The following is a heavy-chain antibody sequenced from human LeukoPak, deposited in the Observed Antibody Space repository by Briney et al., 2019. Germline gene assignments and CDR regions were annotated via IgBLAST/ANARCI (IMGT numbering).Heavy chain of an antibody. V-gene: IGHV3-33*01. CDR1: GFTFSSYG. Sequence: GGSLRLSCAASGFTFSSYGMHWVRQAPGKGLEWVAVIWYDGSNKYYADSVKGRFIISRDNSKNTLYLQMNSLRAEDTAVYYCAREYNWYFDLWGRGTLVTVSS. CDR3: AREYNWYFDL. D-gene: IGHD5-12*01. J-gene: IGHJ2*01. CDR2: IWYDGSNK.